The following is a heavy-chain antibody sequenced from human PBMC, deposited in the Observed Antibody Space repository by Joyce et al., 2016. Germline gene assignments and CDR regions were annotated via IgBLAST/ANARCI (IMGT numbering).Heavy chain of an antibody. V-gene: IGHV4-31*03. D-gene: IGHD3-9*01. CDR2: IYYAGST. J-gene: IGHJ3*02. CDR1: GGSINSGGYY. Sequence: QVQLQESGPGLVKPSQTLSLTCTVSGGSINSGGYYWTWIRQHPGKRLEWIANIYYAGSTYYNPSLESRITISVDTSKNQFSLKLSSVTAADTAMYYCAREVVYDILTGYYRGAFDIWGQGTMVTVSS. CDR3: AREVVYDILTGYYRGAFDI.